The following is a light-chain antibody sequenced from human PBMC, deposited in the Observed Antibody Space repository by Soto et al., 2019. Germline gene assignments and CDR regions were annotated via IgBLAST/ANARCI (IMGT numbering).Light chain of an antibody. CDR1: QSVSSSS. Sequence: EIVLTQSPGTMSLSTGERATLSCRASQSVSSSSLAWYQQKPGKAPRLLIYGASSRATGIPDRFSGSGSGTDFTLTISIFEPEDFAMYYCQQYGSSAETFGQGTTVAFK. CDR2: GAS. J-gene: IGKJ1*01. V-gene: IGKV3-20*01. CDR3: QQYGSSAET.